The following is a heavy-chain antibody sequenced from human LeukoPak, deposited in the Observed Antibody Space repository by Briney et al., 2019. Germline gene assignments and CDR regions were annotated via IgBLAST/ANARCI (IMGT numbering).Heavy chain of an antibody. D-gene: IGHD6-13*01. Sequence: PSETLSLTCAVYGGSFSGYYWSWIRQPPGKGLEWIGEINHSGSTNYNPSLKSRVTISVDTSKNQFSLKLSSVTAADAAVYYCARDFSEQHLVYPAYFDYWGQGTLVTVSS. CDR2: INHSGST. V-gene: IGHV4-34*01. J-gene: IGHJ4*02. CDR3: ARDFSEQHLVYPAYFDY. CDR1: GGSFSGYY.